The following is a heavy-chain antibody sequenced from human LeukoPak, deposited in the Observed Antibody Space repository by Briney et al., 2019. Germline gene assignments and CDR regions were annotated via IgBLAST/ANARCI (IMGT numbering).Heavy chain of an antibody. CDR2: IYHSGST. CDR1: GGSISSGGYS. CDR3: AGGVVITASFDY. V-gene: IGHV4-30-2*01. Sequence: SQTLSLTCAVSGGSISSGGYSWSWIRQPPGKGLEWIGYIYHSGSTYYNPSLKNRVTISVDRSKNQFSLKLSSVTAADTAVYYCAGGVVITASFDYWGQGTLVTVSS. J-gene: IGHJ4*02. D-gene: IGHD3-22*01.